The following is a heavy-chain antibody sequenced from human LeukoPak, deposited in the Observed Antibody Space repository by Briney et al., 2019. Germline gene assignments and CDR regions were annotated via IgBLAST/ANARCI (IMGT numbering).Heavy chain of an antibody. V-gene: IGHV3-30*18. CDR2: ISYDGSNK. Sequence: PGGSLRLSCAASGFTFSSYGMHWVRQAPGKGLEWVAVISYDGSNKYYADSVKGRFTISRDNSKNTLYLQMNSLRAEDTAVYYCAKGGDYLDYYYYYMDVWGKGTTVTVSS. CDR1: GFTFSSYG. J-gene: IGHJ6*03. D-gene: IGHD4-17*01. CDR3: AKGGDYLDYYYYYMDV.